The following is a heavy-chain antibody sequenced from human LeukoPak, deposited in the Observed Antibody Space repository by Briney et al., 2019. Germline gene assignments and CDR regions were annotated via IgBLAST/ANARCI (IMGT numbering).Heavy chain of an antibody. CDR1: GFTFSIDW. D-gene: IGHD5-24*01. CDR3: ARGGNNYVHFDY. J-gene: IGHJ4*02. V-gene: IGHV3-7*04. Sequence: QSGGSLRLSCAASGFTFSIDWMNWVRQAPGRGLEWVASIKQDGSQKFYVDSVKGRFTISRDNAENSLYLQMNSLRAEDTAVYYCARGGNNYVHFDYWGRGTLVTVSS. CDR2: IKQDGSQK.